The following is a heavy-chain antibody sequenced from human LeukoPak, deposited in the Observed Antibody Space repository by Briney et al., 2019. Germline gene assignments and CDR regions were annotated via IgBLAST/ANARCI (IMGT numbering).Heavy chain of an antibody. CDR3: AKGSIPAAMIYYFDY. CDR2: ISGSGGST. D-gene: IGHD2-2*01. J-gene: IGHJ4*02. Sequence: GGSLGLSCAASGFTFSSYAMSWVRRVPGKGLEWVSAISGSGGSTYYADSVKGRFTISRDNSKNTLYLQMNSLRAEDTAVYYCAKGSIPAAMIYYFDYWGQGTLVTVSS. V-gene: IGHV3-23*01. CDR1: GFTFSSYA.